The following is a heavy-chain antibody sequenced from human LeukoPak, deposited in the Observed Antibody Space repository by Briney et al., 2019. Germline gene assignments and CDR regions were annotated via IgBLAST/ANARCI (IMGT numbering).Heavy chain of an antibody. CDR3: ARLFTSVYSNYVWRDHPNFDY. V-gene: IGHV4-34*01. CDR2: INHSGST. J-gene: IGHJ4*02. CDR1: GGSFSGYY. D-gene: IGHD4-11*01. Sequence: SETLSLTCAVYGGSFSGYYWSWIRQPPGKGLEWIGEINHSGSTNYNPSLKSRVTISVDTSKNQFSLKLSSVTAADTAVYYCARLFTSVYSNYVWRDHPNFDYWGQGTLVTVSS.